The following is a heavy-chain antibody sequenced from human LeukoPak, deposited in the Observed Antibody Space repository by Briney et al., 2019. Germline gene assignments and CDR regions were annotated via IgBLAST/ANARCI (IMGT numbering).Heavy chain of an antibody. V-gene: IGHV3-66*04. Sequence: PGGSLRLSCAASGLTVSSNYMSWVRQAPGKGLEWVSVLYSGGTTYYADSVKGRFTISRDSSKNTLYLQMNSLRAEDTAVYYCARQIVGATYLGFDYWGQGTLVTVSS. D-gene: IGHD1-26*01. CDR3: ARQIVGATYLGFDY. J-gene: IGHJ4*02. CDR1: GLTVSSNY. CDR2: LYSGGTT.